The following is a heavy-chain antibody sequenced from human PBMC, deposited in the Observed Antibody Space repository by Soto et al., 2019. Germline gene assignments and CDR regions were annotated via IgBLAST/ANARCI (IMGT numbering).Heavy chain of an antibody. V-gene: IGHV3-30-3*01. J-gene: IGHJ4*02. CDR1: GFTFSIYA. Sequence: PGESLKISCAASGFTFSIYAMHWVRQGPGKGLEWVAVISYDGSNKYYADSVKGRFTISRDNSKNTLYLQMNSLRAEDTAVYYCAREGGAQERHLFDYWGQGTLVTVSS. CDR3: AREGGAQERHLFDY. CDR2: ISYDGSNK. D-gene: IGHD1-1*01.